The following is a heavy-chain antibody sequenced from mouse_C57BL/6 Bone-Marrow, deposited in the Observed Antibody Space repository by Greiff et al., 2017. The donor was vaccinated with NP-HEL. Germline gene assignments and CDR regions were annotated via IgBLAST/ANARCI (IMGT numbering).Heavy chain of an antibody. Sequence: VQLQQPGAELVKPGASVKLSCKASGYTFTSYWMHWVKQRPGQGLEWIGMIHPNSGSTNYNEKFKSKATLTVDKSSSTAYMQLSSLTSEDYAVYYCVGDGYYIAWFAYWGQGTLVTVSA. CDR3: VGDGYYIAWFAY. CDR1: GYTFTSYW. J-gene: IGHJ3*01. CDR2: IHPNSGST. V-gene: IGHV1-64*01. D-gene: IGHD2-3*01.